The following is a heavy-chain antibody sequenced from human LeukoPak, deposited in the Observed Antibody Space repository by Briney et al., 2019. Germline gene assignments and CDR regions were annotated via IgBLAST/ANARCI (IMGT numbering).Heavy chain of an antibody. CDR1: GGSISSSSYY. V-gene: IGHV4-39*07. D-gene: IGHD3-10*01. J-gene: IGHJ5*02. CDR3: ARDPPEVRGVRTKFDP. Sequence: SETLSLTCTVSGGSISSSSYYWGWIRQPPGKGLEWIGSIYYSGSTYYNPSLKSRVTISVDTSKSQFSLKLSSVTAADTAVYYCARDPPEVRGVRTKFDPWGQGTLVTVSS. CDR2: IYYSGST.